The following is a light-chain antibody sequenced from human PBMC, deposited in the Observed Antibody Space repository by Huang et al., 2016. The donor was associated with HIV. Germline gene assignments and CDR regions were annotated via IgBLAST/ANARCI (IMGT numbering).Light chain of an antibody. CDR2: DAS. J-gene: IGKJ5*01. V-gene: IGKV3-11*01. CDR3: QHRSNWPPIS. CDR1: QRVGNY. Sequence: EIVLTQSPATLSLSPGERATLSCRASQRVGNYLAWYQQKPGQSPRLLIYDASDRASGITDRFSGSGSGTDFTLTISSLEPEDFAVYYCQHRSNWPPISFGQGTRLE.